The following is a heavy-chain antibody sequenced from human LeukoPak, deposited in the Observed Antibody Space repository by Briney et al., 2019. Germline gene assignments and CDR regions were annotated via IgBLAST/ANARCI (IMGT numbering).Heavy chain of an antibody. Sequence: SQTLSLTCTVSGGSISSGGYYWSWIRQHPGKGLEWIGYIYYSGSTYYNPSLKSRVTISVDTSKNQFSLKLSSVTAADTAVYYCAGVIGGSGSLPTVGEFDYWGQGTLVTVSS. CDR2: IYYSGST. CDR3: AGVIGGSGSLPTVGEFDY. J-gene: IGHJ4*02. D-gene: IGHD3-10*01. CDR1: GGSISSGGYY. V-gene: IGHV4-31*03.